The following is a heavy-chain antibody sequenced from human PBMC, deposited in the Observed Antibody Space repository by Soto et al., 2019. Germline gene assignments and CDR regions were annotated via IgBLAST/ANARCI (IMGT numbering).Heavy chain of an antibody. J-gene: IGHJ5*02. CDR3: AIVPYSNWFDP. D-gene: IGHD2-15*01. V-gene: IGHV1-3*01. CDR1: GYTFASYA. CDR2: INAGNGNT. Sequence: ASVKVSCKASGYTFASYAMHWVRQAPGQRPEWMGWINAGNGNTKYSQKFQGRVTITRDTSASTAYMELSSLRSEDTAVYYCAIVPYSNWFDPWGQGTLVTVSS.